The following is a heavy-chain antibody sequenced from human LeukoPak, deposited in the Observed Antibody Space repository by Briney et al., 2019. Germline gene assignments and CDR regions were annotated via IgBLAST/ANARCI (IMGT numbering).Heavy chain of an antibody. Sequence: AGGSLRLSCAASGFTFSAYSMNWVRQAPGKGLEWVSSISSTSIYRYYGDSVKGRFTISRDNAKNSLYLQMNSLRAEDTAVFYCARAPVYYDESRGHLKISNWYLDLWGRGTLVTVSS. D-gene: IGHD3-22*01. V-gene: IGHV3-21*01. CDR2: ISSTSIYR. CDR3: ARAPVYYDESRGHLKISNWYLDL. CDR1: GFTFSAYS. J-gene: IGHJ2*01.